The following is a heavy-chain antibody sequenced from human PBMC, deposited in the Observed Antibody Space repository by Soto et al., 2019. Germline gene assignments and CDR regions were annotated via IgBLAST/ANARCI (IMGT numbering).Heavy chain of an antibody. D-gene: IGHD1-26*01. CDR2: ISGSGGST. Sequence: EVQLLESGGGLVQPGGSLRLSCAASGFTFSSYAMSWVRQAPGKGLEWVSAISGSGGSTYYADSVKGRFTISRDKSKNTLYLQMNSLRAGDTAVSYCATRTVGGDFDLWGRGTLVTVSS. CDR1: GFTFSSYA. CDR3: ATRTVGGDFDL. V-gene: IGHV3-23*01. J-gene: IGHJ2*01.